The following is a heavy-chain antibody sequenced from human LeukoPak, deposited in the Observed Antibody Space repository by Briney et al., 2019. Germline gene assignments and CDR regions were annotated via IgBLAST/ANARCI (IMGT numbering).Heavy chain of an antibody. J-gene: IGHJ4*02. CDR3: TRDAFQSGPWTYRFDY. V-gene: IGHV3-7*03. Sequence: GGSLKLSCAASGFTFNSYWMSWVRQAPGKGLEWVANIKQDGSAKYYVDSVKGRFTISRDNAKNSLYLQMNGLRADDTALYYCTRDAFQSGPWTYRFDYWGQGTLVTVSS. CDR2: IKQDGSAK. CDR1: GFTFNSYW. D-gene: IGHD3-16*02.